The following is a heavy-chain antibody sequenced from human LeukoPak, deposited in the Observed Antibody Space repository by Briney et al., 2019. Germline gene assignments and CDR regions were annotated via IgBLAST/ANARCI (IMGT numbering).Heavy chain of an antibody. CDR1: GGSFSGYY. CDR2: INHSGST. J-gene: IGHJ4*02. Sequence: PSETLSLTCAVYGGSFSGYYWSWIRQPPGKGLEWIGEINHSGSTNYNPSLKSRVTISVDTSKNQFSLKLSSVTAADTAMYYCASSRRRGMVTPYYFDYWGQGTLVTVSS. CDR3: ASSRRRGMVTPYYFDY. D-gene: IGHD3-16*01. V-gene: IGHV4-34*01.